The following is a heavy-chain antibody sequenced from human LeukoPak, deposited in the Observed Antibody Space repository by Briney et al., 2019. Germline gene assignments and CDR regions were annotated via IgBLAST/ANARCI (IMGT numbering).Heavy chain of an antibody. CDR3: ARGVAMKTFGGVMGYYFDY. D-gene: IGHD3-16*01. CDR1: GFTFSSYW. J-gene: IGHJ4*02. V-gene: IGHV3-74*01. Sequence: GGSLRLSCAASGFTFSSYWMHWVRQAPGKGLLWVSLINSDGNNRGYADSVKGRFTVSRDNAKNSLYLQMNSLRAEDTAVYYCARGVAMKTFGGVMGYYFDYWGQGTLVTVSS. CDR2: INSDGNNR.